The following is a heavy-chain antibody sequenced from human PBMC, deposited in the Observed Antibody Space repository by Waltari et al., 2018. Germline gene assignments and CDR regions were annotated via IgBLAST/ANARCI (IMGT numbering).Heavy chain of an antibody. CDR2: IKKDGSEE. Sequence: EVQLVESGGGLVQPGGSLSLSYAASGFTLSSYWMSWVRQAPGKGLEWVANIKKDGSEEYYVDSVRGRFTISRDNAKNSLYLQMNSLRPEDTAVYYCARDQWFAFDIWGQGTMVTVSS. D-gene: IGHD3-22*01. V-gene: IGHV3-7*01. J-gene: IGHJ3*02. CDR1: GFTLSSYW. CDR3: ARDQWFAFDI.